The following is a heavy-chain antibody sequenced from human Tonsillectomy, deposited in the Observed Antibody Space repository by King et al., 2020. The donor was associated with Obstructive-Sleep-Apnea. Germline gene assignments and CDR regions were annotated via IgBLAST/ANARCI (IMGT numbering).Heavy chain of an antibody. Sequence: VQLQESGPGLVKPSETLSLTCTVSGDSISGYYWYWIRQPPGKGLEWIGYIYYRGNTNYNPSLKSRVTISLDTSKNQFSLKLSSVTAADTAVYYCARQLDDYGDHYLGYWGQGTLVTVSS. CDR3: ARQLDDYGDHYLGY. D-gene: IGHD4-17*01. V-gene: IGHV4-59*08. J-gene: IGHJ4*02. CDR1: GDSISGYY. CDR2: IYYRGNT.